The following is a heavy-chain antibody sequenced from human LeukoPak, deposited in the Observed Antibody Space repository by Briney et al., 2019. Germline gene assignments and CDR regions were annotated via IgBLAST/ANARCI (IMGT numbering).Heavy chain of an antibody. V-gene: IGHV4-61*02. J-gene: IGHJ6*03. D-gene: IGHD5-12*01. CDR2: IYTSGST. CDR1: GGSISSGSYY. Sequence: SETLSLTCTVSGGSISSGSYYWSWIRQPAGKGLEWIGRIYTSGSTNYNPSLKSRVTISVDTSKNQFSLKLSSVTAADTAVYYCARARPLRLGYYYYMDVWGKGTTVTVSS. CDR3: ARARPLRLGYYYYMDV.